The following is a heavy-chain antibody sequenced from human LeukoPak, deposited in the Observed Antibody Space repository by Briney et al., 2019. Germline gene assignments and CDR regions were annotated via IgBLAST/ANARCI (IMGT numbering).Heavy chain of an antibody. CDR2: INHSGST. CDR1: GGSFSGYY. CDR3: ARGSGSYYG. D-gene: IGHD1-26*01. V-gene: IGHV4-34*01. J-gene: IGHJ4*02. Sequence: SETLSLTCAVYGGSFSGYYWSWIRHPPGKGLEWIGEINHSGSTNYNPSLKSRVTISVDTSKNQFSLKLSSVTAADTAVYYRARGSGSYYGWGQGTLVTVSS.